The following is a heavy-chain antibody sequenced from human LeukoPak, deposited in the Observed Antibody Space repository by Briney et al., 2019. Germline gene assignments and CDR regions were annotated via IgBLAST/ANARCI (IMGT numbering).Heavy chain of an antibody. CDR1: GLSLSTTGVG. D-gene: IGHD4-23*01. V-gene: IGHV2-5*02. J-gene: IGHJ4*02. CDR3: AYTSTVVTPFDS. Sequence: SGPTLVKPTQTLKLTCTFSGLSLSTTGVGVGWIRQPPGKALEWLALIYWDADKRYNSSLKRRLTIIKDTSKNQVVLTLTDLDPLDTATYYCAYTSTVVTPFDSWGQGILVTVSS. CDR2: IYWDADK.